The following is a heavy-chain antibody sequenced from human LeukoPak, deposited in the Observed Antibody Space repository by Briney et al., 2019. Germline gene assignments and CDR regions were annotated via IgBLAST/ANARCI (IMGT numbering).Heavy chain of an antibody. V-gene: IGHV1-18*01. J-gene: IGHJ6*02. CDR3: ATMRGYCSGGSCYYYYGMDV. CDR1: GYTFTSYG. D-gene: IGHD2-15*01. Sequence: ASVKVSCKASGYTFTSYGISWVRQAPGQGFEWMGWISAYNGNTNYAQKLQGRVTMTTDTSTSTAYMELRSLRSDDTAVYYCATMRGYCSGGSCYYYYGMDVWGQGTTVTVSS. CDR2: ISAYNGNT.